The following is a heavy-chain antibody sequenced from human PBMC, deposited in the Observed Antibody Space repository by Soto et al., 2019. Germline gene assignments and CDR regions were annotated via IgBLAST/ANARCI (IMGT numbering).Heavy chain of an antibody. Sequence: QEQLVQSESDVKKPGASVTVCCKASGYTFSDYYIHWVRQAPGQGLEWMGWIDPRNGGTKYAQKFQDRFSMTTDTSTSTASMELRRLRSDDTAVFFCARVRYRNVIHAWGQGTLVTVSS. CDR3: ARVRYRNVIHA. V-gene: IGHV1-2*02. CDR2: IDPRNGGT. CDR1: GYTFSDYY. D-gene: IGHD2-2*01. J-gene: IGHJ4*02.